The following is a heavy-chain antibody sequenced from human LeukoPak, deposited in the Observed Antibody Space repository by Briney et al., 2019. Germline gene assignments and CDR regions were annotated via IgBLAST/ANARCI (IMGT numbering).Heavy chain of an antibody. CDR1: GFTFSRYG. D-gene: IGHD2-2*01. V-gene: IGHV3-33*01. CDR2: SWYDGTST. CDR3: ARGYDRAFDI. Sequence: GGSLRLSCSASGFTFSRYGMHWVRQAPGKGLEWVAFSWYDGTSTDYADSVKGRSSVSRDNSENTVSLQMNSLRADDTAVYYCARGYDRAFDIWGQGTMVTVSS. J-gene: IGHJ3*02.